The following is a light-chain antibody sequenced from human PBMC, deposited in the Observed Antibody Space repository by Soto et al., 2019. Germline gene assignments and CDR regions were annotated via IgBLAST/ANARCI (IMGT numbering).Light chain of an antibody. CDR1: QSVAAN. V-gene: IGKV3-15*01. CDR3: QQYNNWPPWT. CDR2: GAS. J-gene: IGKJ1*01. Sequence: EIVLTQFPATLSVSPGERVTLSCRASQSVAANLAWYQQKPGQAPRLLIYGASARATGIPARFSGSASGTEFTLTISSLQSEDFAIHYCQQYNNWPPWTFGQGTKVDIK.